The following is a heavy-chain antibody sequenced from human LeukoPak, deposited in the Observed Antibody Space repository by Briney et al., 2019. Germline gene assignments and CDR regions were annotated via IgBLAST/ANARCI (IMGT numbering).Heavy chain of an antibody. D-gene: IGHD1-26*01. Sequence: TGGSLRLSCAASGFTFSSYWMHWVRQAPGKGLVWVSRINSDGSSTSYADSVKGRFTISRDNARNSLYLQMNSLRAEDTAVYYCAREEWELRAAYFDYWGQGALVTVSS. CDR3: AREEWELRAAYFDY. J-gene: IGHJ4*02. CDR2: INSDGSST. CDR1: GFTFSSYW. V-gene: IGHV3-74*01.